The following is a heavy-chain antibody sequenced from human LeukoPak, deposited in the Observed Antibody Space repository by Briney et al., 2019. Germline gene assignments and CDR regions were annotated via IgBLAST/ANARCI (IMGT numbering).Heavy chain of an antibody. Sequence: PGGSLRLSCAASGFIFSSYSMNWVCQAPGKGLEWVSYISSSGSTIYYADSVKGRFTISRDNAKNSLYLQMNSLRAEDTAVYYCAVLTYQLLDYYFDYWGQGTLVTVSS. CDR1: GFIFSSYS. V-gene: IGHV3-48*01. CDR3: AVLTYQLLDYYFDY. CDR2: ISSSGSTI. D-gene: IGHD2-2*01. J-gene: IGHJ4*02.